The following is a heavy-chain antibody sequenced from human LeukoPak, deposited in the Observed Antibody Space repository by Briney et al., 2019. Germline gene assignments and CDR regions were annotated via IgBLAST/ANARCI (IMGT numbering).Heavy chain of an antibody. Sequence: SETLSLTCTVSGGSISSYYWSWIRQPPGKGLEWIGCIYYSGSTNYNPSLKSRVTISVDTSKNQFSLKLSSVTAADTAVYYCARGLSKSIEAFDIWGQGTMVTVSS. CDR3: ARGLSKSIEAFDI. CDR2: IYYSGST. CDR1: GGSISSYY. J-gene: IGHJ3*02. D-gene: IGHD2-15*01. V-gene: IGHV4-59*01.